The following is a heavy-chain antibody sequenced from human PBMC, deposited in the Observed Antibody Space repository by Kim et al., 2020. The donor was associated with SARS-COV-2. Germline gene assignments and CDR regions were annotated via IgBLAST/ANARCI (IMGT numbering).Heavy chain of an antibody. CDR3: ARDEPPYYYDSSGYSAFDI. Sequence: GGSLRLSCAASGFTFSSYGMHWVRQAPGKGLEWVAVIWYDGSNKYYADSVKGRFTISRDNSKNTLYLQMNSLRAEDTAVYYCARDEPPYYYDSSGYSAFDIWGQGTMVTVSS. D-gene: IGHD3-22*01. J-gene: IGHJ3*02. CDR2: IWYDGSNK. V-gene: IGHV3-33*01. CDR1: GFTFSSYG.